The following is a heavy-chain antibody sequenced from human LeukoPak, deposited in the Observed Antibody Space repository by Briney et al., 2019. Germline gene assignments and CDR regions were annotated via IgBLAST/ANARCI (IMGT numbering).Heavy chain of an antibody. Sequence: SETLSLTCAVSGYSISSGYYWGWIRQPPGKGLEWIGSIYHSGSTLYTPSLKSRVTISVDTSKTQFSLNLSSVTAADTAVYSCARDTGSSSGGGSGMDVWGKGTTVTVSS. J-gene: IGHJ6*04. CDR3: ARDTGSSSGGGSGMDV. V-gene: IGHV4-38-2*02. CDR1: GYSISSGYY. D-gene: IGHD6-13*01. CDR2: IYHSGST.